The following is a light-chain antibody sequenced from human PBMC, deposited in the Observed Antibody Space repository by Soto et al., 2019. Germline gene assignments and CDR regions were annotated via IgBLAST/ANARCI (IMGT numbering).Light chain of an antibody. J-gene: IGKJ2*01. CDR3: QQYGSSPLYT. V-gene: IGKV3-20*01. CDR2: GAS. CDR1: QSISSSY. Sequence: EIVLTQSPGTLSLSPGERATLSCRASQSISSSYLAWYQKKPGQAPRLLIYGASIRATGIPERFSGSGSGTDFTLTISRLEPEDFAVYYCQQYGSSPLYTCGQGTKLEIK.